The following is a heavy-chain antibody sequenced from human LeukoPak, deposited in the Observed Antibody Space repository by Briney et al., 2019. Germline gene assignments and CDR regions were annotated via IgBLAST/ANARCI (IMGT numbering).Heavy chain of an antibody. Sequence: GASVKVSCKASGYTFTSYDINWVRQATGQGLEWMGWMNPNSGNTGYAQKFQGRVTITRNTSISTAYMELSSLRSEDTAVYYCARGAHTPTIFGVVTDEYFQHWGQGTLVTVSS. CDR1: GYTFTSYD. CDR2: MNPNSGNT. V-gene: IGHV1-8*03. D-gene: IGHD3-3*01. J-gene: IGHJ1*01. CDR3: ARGAHTPTIFGVVTDEYFQH.